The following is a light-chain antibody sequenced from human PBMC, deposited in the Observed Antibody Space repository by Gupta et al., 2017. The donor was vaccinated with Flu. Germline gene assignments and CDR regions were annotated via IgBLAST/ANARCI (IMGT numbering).Light chain of an antibody. V-gene: IGKV1-5*03. CDR3: QQYNSFSQWT. J-gene: IGKJ1*01. CDR2: KAS. Sequence: DIQMTQYPSTLSASVGDRVTITCRASQSISNWLAWYQQKPGKAPRLLIYKASNLESGVPSRFSGSGSGTEFTLAISSLQPDDFATYYCQQYNSFSQWTFGQGTKVDIK. CDR1: QSISNW.